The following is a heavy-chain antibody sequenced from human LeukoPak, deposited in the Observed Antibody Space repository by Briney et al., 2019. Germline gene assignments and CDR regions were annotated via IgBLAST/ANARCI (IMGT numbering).Heavy chain of an antibody. CDR1: GFTFDVYG. V-gene: IGHV3-20*01. D-gene: IGHD3-10*01. CDR3: ARAKDYYGSGSYEFDP. Sequence: GGSVSLSCAASGFTFDVYGMSWARQAPGKGREWVSGINWNGDSTGYADSVKGRFTISRDNAKNSLYLQMNSLRAEDTALYHCARAKDYYGSGSYEFDPWGQGTLVTVSS. J-gene: IGHJ5*02. CDR2: INWNGDST.